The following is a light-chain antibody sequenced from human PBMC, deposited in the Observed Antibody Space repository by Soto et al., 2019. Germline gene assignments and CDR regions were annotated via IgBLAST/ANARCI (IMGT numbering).Light chain of an antibody. CDR3: QQYNSYPWT. CDR2: EAS. V-gene: IGKV1-5*03. Sequence: DIQMTQSPSTLSASVGDRVTITCRASQSISIYLAWYQQKPGKAPKLLIYEASSLESGVPSRFSGSESGTEFTLTISSLQPDDFATYYCQQYNSYPWTFGQGTKVEIK. J-gene: IGKJ1*01. CDR1: QSISIY.